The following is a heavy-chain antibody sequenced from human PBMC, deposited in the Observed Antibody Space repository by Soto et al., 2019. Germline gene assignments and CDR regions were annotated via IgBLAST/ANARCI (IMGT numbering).Heavy chain of an antibody. CDR2: ISYDGSNK. CDR1: GFTFSSYA. Sequence: QVQLVESGGGVVQPGRSLRLSCAASGFTFSSYAMHWVRQAPGKGLEWVAVISYDGSNKYYADSVKGRFTICRDNSKNPLYVHMNRLKAEDAAVYYCARELLWFGEFMDYWGQGTLVTVSS. D-gene: IGHD3-10*01. J-gene: IGHJ4*02. V-gene: IGHV3-30-3*01. CDR3: ARELLWFGEFMDY.